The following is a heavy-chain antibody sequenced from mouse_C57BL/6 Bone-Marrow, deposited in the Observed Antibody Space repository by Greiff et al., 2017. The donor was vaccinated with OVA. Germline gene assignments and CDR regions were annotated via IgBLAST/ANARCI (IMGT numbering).Heavy chain of an antibody. CDR2: ISSGGSYT. Sequence: EVKLQESGGDLVKPGGSLKLSCAASGFTFSSYGMPWVRQTPDKRLEWVATISSGGSYTYYPDSVKGRFTISRDNAKNTLYLQMSSLKSEDTAMYYCARHDGSSYSYWGQGTTLTVSS. CDR3: ARHDGSSYSY. CDR1: GFTFSSYG. J-gene: IGHJ2*01. V-gene: IGHV5-6*01. D-gene: IGHD1-1*01.